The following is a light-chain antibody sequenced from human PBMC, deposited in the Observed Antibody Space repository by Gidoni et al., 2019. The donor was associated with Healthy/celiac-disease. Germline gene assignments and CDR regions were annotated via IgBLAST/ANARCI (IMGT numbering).Light chain of an antibody. CDR1: QSISSY. CDR3: QQSYSTPVLT. CDR2: AAS. J-gene: IGKJ4*01. V-gene: IGKV1-39*01. Sequence: DIQMIQSPSSLSASVGDRVTITCRASQSISSYLNWYQQKPGKAPKLLIYAASSLQSGVPSRFSGSGSGTDFTLTISSLQPEDFATYYCQQSYSTPVLTFGGGTKVEIK.